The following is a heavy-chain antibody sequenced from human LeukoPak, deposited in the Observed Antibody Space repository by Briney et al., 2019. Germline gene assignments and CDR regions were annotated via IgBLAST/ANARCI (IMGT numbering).Heavy chain of an antibody. CDR3: ASLDSGSFY. V-gene: IGHV4-4*02. J-gene: IGHJ4*02. D-gene: IGHD1-26*01. Sequence: SETLSLTCTVSGGSISSGDYYWSWVRQPPGKGLEWIGEIYHSGSTNYNPSLKSRVTISVDKSKNQFSLKLSSVTAADTAVYYCASLDSGSFYWGQGTLVTVSS. CDR1: GGSISSGDYY. CDR2: IYHSGST.